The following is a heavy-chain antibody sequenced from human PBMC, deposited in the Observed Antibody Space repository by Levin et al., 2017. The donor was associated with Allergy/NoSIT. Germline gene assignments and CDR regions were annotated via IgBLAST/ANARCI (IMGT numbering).Heavy chain of an antibody. Sequence: SETLSLTCTVSGGSISSDNWSWIRQPPGKGLEWNGYIYDTGHTNYNPSLKSRVTLSVDTSKNQFSLKLSSVTPADTAVYYCARFVWGSYRGFDYWGQGTLVTVSS. D-gene: IGHD3-16*02. CDR2: IYDTGHT. V-gene: IGHV4-59*01. CDR3: ARFVWGSYRGFDY. CDR1: GGSISSDN. J-gene: IGHJ4*02.